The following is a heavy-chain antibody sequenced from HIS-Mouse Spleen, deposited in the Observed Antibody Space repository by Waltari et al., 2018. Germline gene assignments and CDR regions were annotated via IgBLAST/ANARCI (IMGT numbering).Heavy chain of an antibody. Sequence: QLQLQESGPGLVKPSETLSLTCPVSGCSIRSRRSHWGRIRQPPGTGLEWIGSIYYSGSTYYNPSLKSRVTISVDTSKNQFSLKLSSVTAADMAVYYCAREIPYSSSWYDWYFDLWGRGTLVTVSS. CDR3: AREIPYSSSWYDWYFDL. J-gene: IGHJ2*01. CDR2: IYYSGST. V-gene: IGHV4-39*07. CDR1: GCSIRSRRSH. D-gene: IGHD6-13*01.